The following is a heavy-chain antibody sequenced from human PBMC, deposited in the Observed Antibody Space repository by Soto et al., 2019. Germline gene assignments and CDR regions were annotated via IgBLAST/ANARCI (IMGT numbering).Heavy chain of an antibody. J-gene: IGHJ4*02. D-gene: IGHD2-21*02. V-gene: IGHV4-59*01. CDR1: GGSISSYY. CDR3: ARTTYCGGDCFSGSDY. Sequence: SETLSLTCTVSGGSISSYYWSWIRQPPGKGLEWIGDIYYTGSTSYNPSLKSRVTISVDTSKNQFSLKLSSVTAVDTALYYCARTTYCGGDCFSGSDYWGQGTLVTSPQ. CDR2: IYYTGST.